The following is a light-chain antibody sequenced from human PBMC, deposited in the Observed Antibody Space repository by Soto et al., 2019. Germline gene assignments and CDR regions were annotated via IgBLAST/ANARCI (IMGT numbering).Light chain of an antibody. CDR2: AAS. V-gene: IGKV1-39*01. CDR3: QQSYSTLFT. Sequence: DIQMTQSPSSLSASVGDRVTITCRASQTIIRYLNWYQQKPGRAPNLLIYAASSLHTGVPSRFSASGSGTEFTLTISRLQPEDSATYYCQQSYSTLFTFGPGTRVEIK. CDR1: QTIIRY. J-gene: IGKJ3*01.